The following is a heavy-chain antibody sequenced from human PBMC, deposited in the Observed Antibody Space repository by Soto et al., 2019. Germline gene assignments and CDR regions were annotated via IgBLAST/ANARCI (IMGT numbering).Heavy chain of an antibody. J-gene: IGHJ4*02. V-gene: IGHV4-59*01. CDR3: AREAINWNYYDY. CDR2: IYYSGST. D-gene: IGHD1-1*01. CDR1: GGSLSSYY. Sequence: QVQLQESGPGLVKPSETLSLTCTVSGGSLSSYYWSWIRQPPGKGLEWIGYIYYSGSTNYNPSLKSRVTISVDTSKNQFSLKLSSVTAADTAVYYCAREAINWNYYDYWGQGTLVTVSS.